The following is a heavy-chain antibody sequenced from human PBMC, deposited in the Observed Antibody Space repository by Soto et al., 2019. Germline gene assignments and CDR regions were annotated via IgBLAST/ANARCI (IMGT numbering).Heavy chain of an antibody. J-gene: IGHJ4*02. D-gene: IGHD2-15*01. CDR1: GGTFSSYA. CDR3: AREGFGRYCSGGSCSYFDY. CDR2: IIPIFGTA. Sequence: QVQLVQSGAEVKKPGSSVKVSCKASGGTFSSYAISWVRQAPGQGLEWMGGIIPIFGTANYAQKFQGRVTITADESTSTAYMELSSLRSEDTAVYYCAREGFGRYCSGGSCSYFDYWGQGPLVTVSS. V-gene: IGHV1-69*01.